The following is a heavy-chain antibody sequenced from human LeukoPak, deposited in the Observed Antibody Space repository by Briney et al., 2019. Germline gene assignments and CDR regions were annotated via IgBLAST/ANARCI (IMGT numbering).Heavy chain of an antibody. V-gene: IGHV3-30-3*01. CDR2: ISYDGSNK. CDR3: ARGITIDPYYYYGMDV. J-gene: IGHJ6*02. D-gene: IGHD3-3*01. Sequence: GRSLGLSCAASGFTFSSYAIHWVRQAPGKGLEWVAVISYDGSNKYYADSVKGRFTISRDNSKNTLYLQMNSLRAEDTAVYYCARGITIDPYYYYGMDVWGQGTTVTVSS. CDR1: GFTFSSYA.